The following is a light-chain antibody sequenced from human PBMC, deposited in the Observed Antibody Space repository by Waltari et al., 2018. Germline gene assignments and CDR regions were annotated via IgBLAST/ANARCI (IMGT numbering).Light chain of an antibody. J-gene: IGLJ3*02. Sequence: QSALTQPRSVSGSPGQSVTISCTGTSSDVGGYNYVSWYQQDPGKAPKLMIYDINKRPSGVPDRFSCSKSGNTASLTISGVQAEDEADYYCCSYVGPNTFWVFGGGTKLTVL. V-gene: IGLV2-11*01. CDR2: DIN. CDR1: SSDVGGYNY. CDR3: CSYVGPNTFWV.